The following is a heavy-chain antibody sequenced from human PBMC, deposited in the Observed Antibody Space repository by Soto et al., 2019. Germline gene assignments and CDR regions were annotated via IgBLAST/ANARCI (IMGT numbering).Heavy chain of an antibody. CDR2: IYHSGST. V-gene: IGHV4-4*02. CDR3: ARDEAQDYYYGMDV. CDR1: GASISSSNW. J-gene: IGHJ6*02. Sequence: QVQLQESGPGLVKPSGTLSLTCAVSGASISSSNWWSWVRQPPGKGLEWIGEIYHSGSTNYNPSPKGPVNLTVDKSKNQFPPELSFVTGADTAVYYCARDEAQDYYYGMDVWGQGTTVTVS.